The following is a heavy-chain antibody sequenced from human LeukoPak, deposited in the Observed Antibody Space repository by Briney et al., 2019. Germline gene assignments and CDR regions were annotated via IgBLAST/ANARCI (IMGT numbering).Heavy chain of an antibody. CDR1: GYTFTSYG. CDR3: ARRGEETAMVYYYYYYMDV. D-gene: IGHD5-18*01. J-gene: IGHJ6*03. Sequence: ASVKVSCKASGYTFTSYGISWVRQAPGQGLEWMGWISAYNGNTNYAQKLQGRVTMTTDTSTSKDYLELRSLRSDDTAVYYCARRGEETAMVYYYYYYMDVWGKGTTVTVSS. CDR2: ISAYNGNT. V-gene: IGHV1-18*01.